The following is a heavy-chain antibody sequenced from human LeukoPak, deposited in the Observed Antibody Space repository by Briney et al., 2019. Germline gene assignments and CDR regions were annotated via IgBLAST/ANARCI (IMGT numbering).Heavy chain of an antibody. J-gene: IGHJ5*02. V-gene: IGHV3-23*01. CDR3: AKDLLRDRWFGES. CDR1: GFSFSNYG. CDR2: ITGHGDTT. Sequence: GGSLRLSCAASGFSFSNYGMNWVRQAPGKGLEWVSGITGHGDTTYYADSVKGRFTISRDNSRNTVYLQMNSLRAEDTAVYYCAKDLLRDRWFGESWGQGTLVTVSS. D-gene: IGHD3-10*01.